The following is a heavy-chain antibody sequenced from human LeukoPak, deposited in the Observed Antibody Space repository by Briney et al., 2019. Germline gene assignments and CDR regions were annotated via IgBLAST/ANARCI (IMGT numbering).Heavy chain of an antibody. D-gene: IGHD6-13*01. V-gene: IGHV5-51*01. Sequence: GESLQISFKGSGYSFTSYWIGWVRQMPGKGVGWMGIIYHGDSDTRYSPSFQGQVTISPDKSISTAYLQWSSLKASDTAMYYCARHGGGSSSWYADYYYYMDVWGKGTTVTVS. CDR3: ARHGGGSSSWYADYYYYMDV. J-gene: IGHJ6*03. CDR2: IYHGDSDT. CDR1: GYSFTSYW.